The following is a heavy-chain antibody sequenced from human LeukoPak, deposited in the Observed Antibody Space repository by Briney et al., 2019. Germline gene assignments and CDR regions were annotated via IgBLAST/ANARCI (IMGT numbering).Heavy chain of an antibody. D-gene: IGHD2-2*01. CDR3: ARAISVVPAAIPYGMDV. V-gene: IGHV3-30*04. CDR1: GFTFSSYA. Sequence: GGSLRLSCAASGFTFSSYAMHWVRQAPGKGLEWVAVISYDGSNKYYADSVKGRFTISIDNSKNTLYLQMNSLRAEDTAVYYCARAISVVPAAIPYGMDVWGQGTTVTVSS. J-gene: IGHJ6*02. CDR2: ISYDGSNK.